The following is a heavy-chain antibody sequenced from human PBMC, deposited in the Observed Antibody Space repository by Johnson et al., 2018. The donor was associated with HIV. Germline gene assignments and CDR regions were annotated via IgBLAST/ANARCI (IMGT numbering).Heavy chain of an antibody. CDR2: IRYDGGNK. CDR1: GFTFSSYG. V-gene: IGHV3-30*02. Sequence: QVQLVESGGGVVQPGGSLRLSCAASGFTFSSYGMHWVRQAPGKGLEWVAFIRYDGGNKYYADSVKGRFTISRDNSKNTLYLQMNSLRAEDTAVYYCARGVGLVDGMIVDAFDIWGQGTMVTVSS. J-gene: IGHJ3*02. D-gene: IGHD3-22*01. CDR3: ARGVGLVDGMIVDAFDI.